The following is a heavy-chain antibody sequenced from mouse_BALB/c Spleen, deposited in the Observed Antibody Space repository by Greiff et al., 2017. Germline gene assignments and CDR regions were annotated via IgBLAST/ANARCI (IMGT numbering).Heavy chain of an antibody. D-gene: IGHD2-1*01. CDR1: GFTFSSYG. Sequence: EVNVVESGGDLVKPGGSLKLSCAASGFTFSSYGMSWVRQTPDKRLEWVATISSGGSYTYYPDSVKGRFTISRDNAKNTLYLQMSSLKSEDTAMYYCARGGNYIVDYWGQGTTLTVSS. CDR2: ISSGGSYT. J-gene: IGHJ2*01. V-gene: IGHV5-6*01. CDR3: ARGGNYIVDY.